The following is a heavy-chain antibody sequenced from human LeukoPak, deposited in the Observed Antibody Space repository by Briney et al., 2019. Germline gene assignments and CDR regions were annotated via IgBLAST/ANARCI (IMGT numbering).Heavy chain of an antibody. J-gene: IGHJ4*02. D-gene: IGHD6-19*01. V-gene: IGHV7-4-1*01. Sequence: ASVKVSCKASGGTFISYAISWVRQAPGQGLEWMGWINTSTGNPTYAQGFTGRFVFSLDTSVRTAYLQIGSLKAEDTAVYYCAAADTSFGYFDYWGQGTLVTVSS. CDR1: GGTFISYA. CDR3: AAADTSFGYFDY. CDR2: INTSTGNP.